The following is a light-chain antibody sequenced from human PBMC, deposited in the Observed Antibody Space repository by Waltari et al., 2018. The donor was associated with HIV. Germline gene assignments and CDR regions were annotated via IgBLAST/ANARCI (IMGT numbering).Light chain of an antibody. CDR1: QSVSSSY. CDR2: GAS. CDR3: QQCGSSLWT. Sequence: ENVLTQSPGILSLSPGERATLSCRASQSVSSSYLAWYQHKPGQVPRLLIFGASGRATGIPDRFSGSGSGTDFTLTISRLEPEDSAVYYCQQCGSSLWTFGQGTKVEIK. J-gene: IGKJ1*01. V-gene: IGKV3-20*01.